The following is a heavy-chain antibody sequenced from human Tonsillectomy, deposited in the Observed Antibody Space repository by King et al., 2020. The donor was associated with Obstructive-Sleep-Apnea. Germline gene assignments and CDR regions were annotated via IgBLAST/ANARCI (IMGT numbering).Heavy chain of an antibody. J-gene: IGHJ4*02. V-gene: IGHV3-66*01. Sequence: FTISRDNSKNTLYLQMNSLRAEDTAVYYCARARPVGYSYGLDYWGQGTLVT. D-gene: IGHD5-18*01. CDR3: ARARPVGYSYGLDY.